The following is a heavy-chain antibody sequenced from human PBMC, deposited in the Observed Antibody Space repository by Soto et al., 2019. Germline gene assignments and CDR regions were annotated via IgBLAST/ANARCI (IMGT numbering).Heavy chain of an antibody. Sequence: PSETLSLTSTVSGGSTSSDNYWSWIRQPPGKGLEWIGHIYYSGNTDYNPSLKSRLAISIDTSKNQFSLKLSSVTAADTAVYFCAREGGESSDGLYYFDSWGQGSLVTVSS. D-gene: IGHD3-16*01. CDR2: IYYSGNT. CDR1: GGSTSSDNY. J-gene: IGHJ4*02. V-gene: IGHV4-30-4*01. CDR3: AREGGESSDGLYYFDS.